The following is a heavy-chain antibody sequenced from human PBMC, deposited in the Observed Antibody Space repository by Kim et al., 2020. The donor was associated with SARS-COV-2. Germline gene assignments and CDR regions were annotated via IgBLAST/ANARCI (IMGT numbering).Heavy chain of an antibody. CDR3: TRGRGSDWPTSDY. CDR1: GGSFSGYH. Sequence: SETLSLTCAVSGGSFSGYHWSWIRQPPGGGLEWIGELHHLGNINYNPSLESRVTISVDTSKKQFSLKVTSVTAADTGLYYCTRGRGSDWPTSDYWGQGALVTVSS. CDR2: LHHLGNI. J-gene: IGHJ4*02. D-gene: IGHD6-19*01. V-gene: IGHV4-34*01.